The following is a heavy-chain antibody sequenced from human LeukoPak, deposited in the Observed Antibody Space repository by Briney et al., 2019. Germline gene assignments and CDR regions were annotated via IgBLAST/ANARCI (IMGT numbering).Heavy chain of an antibody. Sequence: GGSLRLSCAASGFTFSSYSMNWVRQAPGKGLEWVSSISSSSSYIYYADSVKGRFTISRDNAKNSLYLQMNSLRAEDTAVYYCARDLRGYQNYYMDVWGKGTTVTISS. V-gene: IGHV3-21*01. J-gene: IGHJ6*03. D-gene: IGHD6-25*01. CDR2: ISSSSSYI. CDR3: ARDLRGYQNYYMDV. CDR1: GFTFSSYS.